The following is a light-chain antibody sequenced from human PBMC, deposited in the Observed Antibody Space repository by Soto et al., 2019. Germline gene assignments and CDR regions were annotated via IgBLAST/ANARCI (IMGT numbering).Light chain of an antibody. Sequence: QSALTQPPLASRTPGQRVTISCSGSSSNIGSNTVNWYQQLPGTAPKLLIYSNNQRPSGVPDRFSGSKSGTSASLAISGLQSEDEADYYCAAWDDSLNGAVFGGGTQLTVL. CDR1: SSNIGSNT. J-gene: IGLJ7*01. V-gene: IGLV1-44*01. CDR3: AAWDDSLNGAV. CDR2: SNN.